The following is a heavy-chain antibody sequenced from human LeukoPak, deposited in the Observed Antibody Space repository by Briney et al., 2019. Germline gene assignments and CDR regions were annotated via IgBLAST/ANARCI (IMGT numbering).Heavy chain of an antibody. CDR1: GGSISSGGYY. CDR3: ARGMTKDYFDY. J-gene: IGHJ4*02. Sequence: PSQTLSLTCTVSGGSISSGGYYWSWSRQHPGKGLEWIGYIYYSGSTYYNPSLKSRVTISVDTSKNQFSLKLSSVTAADTAVYYCARGMTKDYFDYWGQGTLVTVSS. V-gene: IGHV4-31*03. CDR2: IYYSGST.